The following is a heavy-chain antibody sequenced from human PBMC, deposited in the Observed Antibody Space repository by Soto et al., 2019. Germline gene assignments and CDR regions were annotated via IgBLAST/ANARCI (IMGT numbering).Heavy chain of an antibody. CDR2: VYWDDDK. Sequence: QITLKESGPTLVKPTQTLTLTCTFSGFSLSTNGAGVGSIRQPPAKALQWLAVVYWDDDKRYTTSLKSRLTITKDTSKNQVVLTMTNMDPVDTAPYYSAYRLYGGWLTGSYYDYWGPGTLVTVSS. CDR1: GFSLSTNGAG. J-gene: IGHJ4*02. D-gene: IGHD1-20*01. V-gene: IGHV2-5*02. CDR3: AYRLYGGWLTGSYYDY.